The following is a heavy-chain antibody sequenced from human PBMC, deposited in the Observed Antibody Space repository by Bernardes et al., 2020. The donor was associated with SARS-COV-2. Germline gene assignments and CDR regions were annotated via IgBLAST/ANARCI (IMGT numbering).Heavy chain of an antibody. J-gene: IGHJ4*02. D-gene: IGHD3-3*01. CDR3: IMGILEWGDY. V-gene: IGHV3-7*05. Sequence: VGSLRLSRVTSGFTFSRYWMSWVRQAPGKALEWVANINPDGSVIYYMDFVEGRFAISRDNAKNSLSLQMNSLRDEDTATYYCIMGILEWGDYWGQGTLVTVSS. CDR1: GFTFSRYW. CDR2: INPDGSVI.